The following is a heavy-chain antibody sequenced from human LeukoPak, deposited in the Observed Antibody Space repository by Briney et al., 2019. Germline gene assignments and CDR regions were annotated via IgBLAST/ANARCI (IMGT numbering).Heavy chain of an antibody. Sequence: GRSLRLSCAASGXTFSSYGMHWVRQAPGKGLEWVAVIWYDGSNKYYADSVKGRFTISRDNSKNTLYLQMNSLRAEDTAVYYCARDSRGGSTAAFDIWGQGTMVTVSS. CDR2: IWYDGSNK. J-gene: IGHJ3*02. CDR1: GXTFSSYG. D-gene: IGHD1-26*01. V-gene: IGHV3-33*01. CDR3: ARDSRGGSTAAFDI.